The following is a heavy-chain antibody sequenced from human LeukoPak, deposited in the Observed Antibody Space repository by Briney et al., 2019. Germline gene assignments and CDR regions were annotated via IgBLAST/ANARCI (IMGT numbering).Heavy chain of an antibody. CDR2: ISYDGSNK. V-gene: IGHV3-30*18. D-gene: IGHD4-11*01. CDR3: AKDLKDEYSNYFWFDP. J-gene: IGHJ5*02. CDR1: GFTFSTYG. Sequence: GGSLRLSCAASGFTFSTYGMHWVRQAPGKGLEWVAVISYDGSNKYYADSVKGRFTISRDNSKNTLYLQMNSLRAEDTAVYHCAKDLKDEYSNYFWFDPWGKGTLVTVSS.